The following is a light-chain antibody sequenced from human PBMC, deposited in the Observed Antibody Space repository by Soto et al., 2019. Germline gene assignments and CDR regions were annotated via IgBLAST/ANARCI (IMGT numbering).Light chain of an antibody. CDR1: SSDVGGYNY. Sequence: QSALTQPPSASGSPGQSVTISCTGSSSDVGGYNYVSWYQQHPGKAPKLLIYEVSKRPPGVPDRFSGSKSGNTASLTVSGLQAEDEAGSYCSSYAGRNNFVVFGGGTKLTVL. J-gene: IGLJ2*01. CDR2: EVS. CDR3: SSYAGRNNFVV. V-gene: IGLV2-8*01.